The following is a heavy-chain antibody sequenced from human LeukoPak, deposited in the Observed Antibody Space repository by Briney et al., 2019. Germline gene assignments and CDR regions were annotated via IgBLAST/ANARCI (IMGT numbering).Heavy chain of an antibody. CDR3: ASSESSTVTTVGTHYFDY. D-gene: IGHD4-17*01. CDR2: IYSVGST. J-gene: IGHJ4*02. CDR1: GFTVSSNY. Sequence: GGSLRLSCAASGFTVSSNYMSWVRQAPGKGLEWGSVIYSVGSTYYADSVKGRFTISRDNSKNTLYLQMNSLRAEDTAVYYCASSESSTVTTVGTHYFDYWGQGTLVTVSS. V-gene: IGHV3-66*01.